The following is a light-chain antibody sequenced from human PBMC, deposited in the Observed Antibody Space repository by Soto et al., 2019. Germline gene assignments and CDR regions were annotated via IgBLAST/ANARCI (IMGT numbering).Light chain of an antibody. J-gene: IGKJ5*01. CDR1: QSISSY. CDR3: QQGYDTPIT. CDR2: AAS. Sequence: DIQMTQSPSSLSASVGDRVTITCRASQSISSYLNWYQQKPGKAPKFLIYAASSLQSGVPSRFSGRASGTDFTPTITNLHPEDFATYFCQQGYDTPITFGQGTRLEIK. V-gene: IGKV1-39*01.